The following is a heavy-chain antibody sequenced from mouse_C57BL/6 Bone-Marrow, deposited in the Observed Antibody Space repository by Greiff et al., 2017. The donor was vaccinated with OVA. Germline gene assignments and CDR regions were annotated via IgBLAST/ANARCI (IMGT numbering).Heavy chain of an antibody. D-gene: IGHD1-1*02. Sequence: QVQLQQPGAELVKPGASVTLSCKASGYTFTSYWMHWVKQRPGQGLAWIGMIHPNSGSTTYNEKFKSKATLTVDKSSSTAYMQLSSLTSEDSAGYYCARWVGLTPWFAYWGQGTLVTVSA. J-gene: IGHJ3*01. CDR3: ARWVGLTPWFAY. CDR1: GYTFTSYW. CDR2: IHPNSGST. V-gene: IGHV1-64*01.